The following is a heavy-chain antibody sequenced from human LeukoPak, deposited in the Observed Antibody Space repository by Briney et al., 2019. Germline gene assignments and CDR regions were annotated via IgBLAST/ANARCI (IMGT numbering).Heavy chain of an antibody. CDR2: INPSGGNT. J-gene: IGHJ4*02. CDR1: GYTFTSYY. V-gene: IGHV1-46*01. CDR3: ANNYYDSSGYITPFDY. Sequence: ASVTLTFKASGYTFTSYYMHWVRQAPGQGLEWMGIINPSGGNTSYAQKFQGRVTITRDTSTSTVYMELSSLRSEDTAVYYCANNYYDSSGYITPFDYWGQGSQVTVSS. D-gene: IGHD3-22*01.